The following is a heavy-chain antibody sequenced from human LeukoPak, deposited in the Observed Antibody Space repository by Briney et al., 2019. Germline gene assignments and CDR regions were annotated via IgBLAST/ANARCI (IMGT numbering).Heavy chain of an antibody. V-gene: IGHV1-2*02. D-gene: IGHD3-3*01. Sequence: ASVKVSCKASGYTFTGYYMHWVRQAPGQGLEWTGWINPNSGGTNYAQKFQGRVTMTRDTSISTAYMELSRLRSDDTAVYYCARAPLYDFWSGYYYYWGQGTLVTVSS. CDR1: GYTFTGYY. CDR2: INPNSGGT. J-gene: IGHJ4*02. CDR3: ARAPLYDFWSGYYYY.